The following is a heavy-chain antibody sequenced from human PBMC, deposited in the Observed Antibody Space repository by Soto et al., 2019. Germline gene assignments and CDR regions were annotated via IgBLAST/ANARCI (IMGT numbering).Heavy chain of an antibody. V-gene: IGHV3-48*01. CDR3: AREDITRGGWFDP. D-gene: IGHD3-10*01. CDR1: GFTFSSYS. CDR2: ISSSRRTI. Sequence: EVQLVESGGGLVQPGGSRRLSCAASGFTFSSYSMNWVRQAPGKGLEWVSQISSSRRTIYYADSVKGRFTISRDNAKNSLYLQMNSRRAEDPAVYYCAREDITRGGWFDPWCQGTLFTVSS. J-gene: IGHJ5*02.